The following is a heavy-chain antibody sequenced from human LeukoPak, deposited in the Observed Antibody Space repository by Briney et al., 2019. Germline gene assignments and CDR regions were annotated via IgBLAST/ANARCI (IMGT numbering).Heavy chain of an antibody. Sequence: GGSMRLSCAASGVTFISYWMHWVRQAPGKGLMWVSRINSDGSSTTYADSVKGRFTISRDNAKNTLYLQMNGLRAEDTAVYYCAREDSSGTYSWGQGILVTVSS. J-gene: IGHJ4*02. CDR2: INSDGSST. V-gene: IGHV3-74*01. CDR3: AREDSSGTYS. CDR1: GVTFISYW. D-gene: IGHD6-19*01.